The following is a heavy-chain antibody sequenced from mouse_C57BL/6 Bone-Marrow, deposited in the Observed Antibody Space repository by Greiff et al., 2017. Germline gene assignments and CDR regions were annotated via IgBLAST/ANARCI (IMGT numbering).Heavy chain of an antibody. D-gene: IGHD1-1*01. CDR3: ARAGYGSSPHYYAMDY. CDR2: INPSNGGT. J-gene: IGHJ4*01. Sequence: QVQLKQPGTELVKPGASVKLSCKASGYTFTSYWMHWVKQRPGQGLVWIGNINPSNGGTNYNEKFKSKATLTVNKSSSTAYMQLSSLTSDDSAVYYCARAGYGSSPHYYAMDYWGQGTSVTVSS. V-gene: IGHV1-53*01. CDR1: GYTFTSYW.